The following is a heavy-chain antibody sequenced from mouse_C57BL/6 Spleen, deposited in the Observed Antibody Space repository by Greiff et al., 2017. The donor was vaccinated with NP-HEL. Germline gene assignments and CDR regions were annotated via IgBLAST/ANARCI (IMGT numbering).Heavy chain of an antibody. CDR3: AKGGYGSSPYYAMDY. CDR1: GYSITSGYY. Sequence: EVQLQQSGPGLVKPSQSLSLTCSVTGYSITSGYYWNWIRQFPGNKLEWMGYISYDGSNNYNPSLKKRISITRDTSKNHFFLKLNAVTTEDTATYYCAKGGYGSSPYYAMDYWGQGTSVTVSS. D-gene: IGHD1-1*01. V-gene: IGHV3-6*01. J-gene: IGHJ4*01. CDR2: ISYDGSN.